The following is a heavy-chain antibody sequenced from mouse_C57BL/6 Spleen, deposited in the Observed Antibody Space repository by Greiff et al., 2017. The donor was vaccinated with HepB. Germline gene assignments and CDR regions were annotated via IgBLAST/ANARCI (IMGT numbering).Heavy chain of an antibody. D-gene: IGHD1-1*01. CDR2: IYPRSGNT. CDR3: ARWGVTTVVDY. J-gene: IGHJ2*01. CDR1: GYTFTSYG. V-gene: IGHV1-81*01. Sequence: VKLVESGAELARPGASVKLSCKASGYTFTSYGISWVKQRTGQGLEWIGEIYPRSGNTYYNEKFKGKATLTADKSSSTAYMELRSLTSEDSAVYFCARWGVTTVVDYWGQGTTLTVSS.